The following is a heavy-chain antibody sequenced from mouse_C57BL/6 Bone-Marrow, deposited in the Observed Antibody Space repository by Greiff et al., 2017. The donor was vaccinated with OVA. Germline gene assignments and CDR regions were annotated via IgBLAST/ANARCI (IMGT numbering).Heavy chain of an antibody. V-gene: IGHV1-22*01. CDR2: INPNNGGT. Sequence: EVKLQESGPELVKPGASVKMSCKASGYTFTDYNMHWVKQSHGKSLEWIGYINPNNGGTSYNQKFKGKATLTVNKSSSTAYMELRSLTSEDSAVYYCARVATVVAPYLDYWGQGTTLTVSS. D-gene: IGHD1-1*01. CDR3: ARVATVVAPYLDY. CDR1: GYTFTDYN. J-gene: IGHJ2*01.